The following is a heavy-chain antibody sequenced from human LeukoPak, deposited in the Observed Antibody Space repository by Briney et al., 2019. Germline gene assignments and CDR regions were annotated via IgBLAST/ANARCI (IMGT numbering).Heavy chain of an antibody. D-gene: IGHD5/OR15-5a*01. J-gene: IGHJ4*02. V-gene: IGHV3-23*01. CDR2: VSVSGENT. CDR1: GFTFSSYA. CDR3: TKDFYVPRD. Sequence: GGSLRLSCVASGFTFSSYAMNWVRQAPGKGLEWVSVVSVSGENTYFADSVKGRFTISNDDSKNTVYLQMDSLRAEDTAVYYCTKDFYVPRDWRQGTLVTVSS.